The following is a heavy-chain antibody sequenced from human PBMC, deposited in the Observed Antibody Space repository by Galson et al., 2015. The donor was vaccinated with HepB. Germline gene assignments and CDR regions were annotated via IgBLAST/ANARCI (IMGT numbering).Heavy chain of an antibody. CDR3: AAEKGGRAVAGTLDY. V-gene: IGHV1-24*01. CDR2: YDPDDGEA. D-gene: IGHD6-19*01. Sequence: SVKVSCKVPGHTLTKLSIHWVRQTPGKGLEWMGGYDPDDGEAVYAQKFQGRVTMTEDSSTETAYMELRGLGSEDTALYYCAAEKGGRAVAGTLDYWGQGTLVTVSS. CDR1: GHTLTKLS. J-gene: IGHJ4*02.